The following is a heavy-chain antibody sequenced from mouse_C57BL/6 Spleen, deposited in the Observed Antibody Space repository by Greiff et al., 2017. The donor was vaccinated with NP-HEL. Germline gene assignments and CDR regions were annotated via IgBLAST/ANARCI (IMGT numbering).Heavy chain of an antibody. V-gene: IGHV5-16*01. CDR3: ARGGSIYYGSSYWYFDV. Sequence: EVKLMESEGGLVQPGSSMKLSCTASGFTFSDYYMAWVRQVPEKGLEWVANINYDGSSTYYLDSLKSRFIISRDNAKNILYLQMSSLKSEDTATYYCARGGSIYYGSSYWYFDVWGTGTTVTVSS. D-gene: IGHD1-1*01. CDR1: GFTFSDYY. CDR2: INYDGSST. J-gene: IGHJ1*03.